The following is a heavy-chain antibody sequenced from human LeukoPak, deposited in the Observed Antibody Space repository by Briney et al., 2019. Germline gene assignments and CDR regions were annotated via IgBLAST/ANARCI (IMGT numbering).Heavy chain of an antibody. Sequence: SETLSLTCTVSGGSISSSSYYWGWIRQPPGKGLEWIGSIYYSGSTYYNPSLKSRVTISVDTSKNQFSLKLSSVAAADTAVYYCASPALGPSGSGWTEHDAFEIWGQGTMVTVSS. V-gene: IGHV4-39*01. CDR2: IYYSGST. J-gene: IGHJ3*02. D-gene: IGHD6-19*01. CDR3: ASPALGPSGSGWTEHDAFEI. CDR1: GGSISSSSYY.